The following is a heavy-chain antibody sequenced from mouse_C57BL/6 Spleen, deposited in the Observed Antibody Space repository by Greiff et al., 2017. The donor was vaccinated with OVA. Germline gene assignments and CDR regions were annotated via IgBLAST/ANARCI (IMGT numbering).Heavy chain of an antibody. V-gene: IGHV3-6*01. CDR2: ISYDGSN. CDR1: GYSITSGYY. CDR3: ARALLDY. J-gene: IGHJ2*01. Sequence: VQLKESGPGLVKPSQSLSLTCSVTGYSITSGYYWNWIRQFPGNKLEWMGYISYDGSNNYNPSLKNRISITRDTSKNQFFLKLNSVTTEDTATYYCARALLDYWGQGTTLTVSS.